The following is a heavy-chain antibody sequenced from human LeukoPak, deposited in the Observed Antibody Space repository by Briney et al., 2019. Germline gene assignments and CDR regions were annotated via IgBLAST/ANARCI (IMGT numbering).Heavy chain of an antibody. CDR1: GGSISSYY. CDR3: ARNMGQIQYNWFDP. J-gene: IGHJ5*02. V-gene: IGHV4-4*07. Sequence: KPSETLSLTCTVAGGSISSYYWSWLQQPAGKGLEWIGRIYSSGSTNYNPSLKSRVTISVDTSKNQFSLKLSSVTAADTAVYYCARNMGQIQYNWFDPWGQGTLVTVSS. CDR2: IYSSGST. D-gene: IGHD2/OR15-2a*01.